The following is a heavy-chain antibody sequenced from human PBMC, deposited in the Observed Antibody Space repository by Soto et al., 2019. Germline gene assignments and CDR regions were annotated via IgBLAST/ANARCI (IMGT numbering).Heavy chain of an antibody. Sequence: GGSLRLSCAASGFTFSSYSMNWVRQAPGKGLEWVTSISSSSSYIYYADSVKGRFTISRDNAKNSLYLQINSLRAEDTAVYYCARDDKWLRDFDYWGQGTLVTVSS. CDR1: GFTFSSYS. J-gene: IGHJ4*02. V-gene: IGHV3-21*01. CDR2: ISSSSSYI. CDR3: ARDDKWLRDFDY. D-gene: IGHD5-12*01.